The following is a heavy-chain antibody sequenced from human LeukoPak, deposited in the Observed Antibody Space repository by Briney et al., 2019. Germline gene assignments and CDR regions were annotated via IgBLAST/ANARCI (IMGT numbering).Heavy chain of an antibody. CDR2: FYHREST. D-gene: IGHD1-14*01. J-gene: IGHJ4*02. CDR3: ARDLYDDNRCFDF. Sequence: SETLSLTCSVSGYSISTGSYWGWIRQPPGKGLEWIGSFYHRESTYHNPSLKNRVTISVDTSKNQFSLRVDSVTAADTAVYYCARDLYDDNRCFDFWGQGILVTVSS. V-gene: IGHV4-38-2*02. CDR1: GYSISTGSY.